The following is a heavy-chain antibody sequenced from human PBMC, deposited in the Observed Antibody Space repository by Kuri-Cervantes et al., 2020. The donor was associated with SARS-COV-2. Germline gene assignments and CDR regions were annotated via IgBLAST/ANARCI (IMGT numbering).Heavy chain of an antibody. V-gene: IGHV4-30-4*08. CDR2: IYYSGST. CDR1: GGSISSGDYY. D-gene: IGHD1-26*01. CDR3: ARGPGSYHIWYYFDY. Sequence: LRLSCTVSGGSISSGDYYWSWIRQPPGKGLEWIGYIYYSGSTYYNPSLKSRVTISVDTSKNQFSLKLSSVTAADTAVYYCARGPGSYHIWYYFDYWGQGTLVTVSS. J-gene: IGHJ4*02.